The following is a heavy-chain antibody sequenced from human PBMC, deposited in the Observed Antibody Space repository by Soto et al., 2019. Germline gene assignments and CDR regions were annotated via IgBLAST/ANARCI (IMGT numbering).Heavy chain of an antibody. CDR2: IYSGGST. Sequence: PGESLKISCAASGFTVRSNYMSWVRQAPGMGLEWVSVIYSGGSTYYADSVKGRVTISRDNSKNTLYLQMNSMRAEDTAVYYCAGGIAAAGSFDYWGQGTLVTVSS. V-gene: IGHV3-66*01. J-gene: IGHJ4*01. CDR3: AGGIAAAGSFDY. CDR1: GFTVRSNY. D-gene: IGHD6-13*01.